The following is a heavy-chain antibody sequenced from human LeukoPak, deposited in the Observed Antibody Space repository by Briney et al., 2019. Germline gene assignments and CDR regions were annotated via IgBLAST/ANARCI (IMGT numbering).Heavy chain of an antibody. Sequence: SETLSLTCTVSGGSISSYYWGWIRQPPGKGLEWIGSIYHSGSTYYNPSLKSRVTISVDTSKNQFSLKLSSVTAADTAVYYCARNDGYYDFWSGYVTPYYFDYWGQGTLVTVSS. CDR3: ARNDGYYDFWSGYVTPYYFDY. CDR2: IYHSGST. CDR1: GGSISSYY. J-gene: IGHJ4*02. D-gene: IGHD3-3*01. V-gene: IGHV4-38-2*02.